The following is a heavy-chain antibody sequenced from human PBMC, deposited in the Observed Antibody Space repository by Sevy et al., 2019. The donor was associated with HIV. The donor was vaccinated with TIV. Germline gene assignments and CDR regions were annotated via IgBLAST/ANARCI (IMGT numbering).Heavy chain of an antibody. CDR2: IKRKTDGGTT. D-gene: IGHD3-3*01. CDR1: GFTFSNVW. J-gene: IGHJ4*02. CDR3: TTIWSGYYGDYFEY. Sequence: GGSLRLSCAASGFTFSNVWMSWVRQAPGKGLEWVGRIKRKTDGGTTDYAAHVKGRFTILRGDSTTTLYLQMNSLKTEDTAVYYCTTIWSGYYGDYFEYWGQGILVTVSS. V-gene: IGHV3-15*01.